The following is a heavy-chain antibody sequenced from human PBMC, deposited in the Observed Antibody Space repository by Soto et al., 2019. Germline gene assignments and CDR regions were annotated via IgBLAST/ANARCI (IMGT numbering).Heavy chain of an antibody. CDR3: AKDGLSRYYYYGMDV. V-gene: IGHV3-23*01. CDR1: GFTFSSYA. J-gene: IGHJ6*02. CDR2: ISGSGGST. D-gene: IGHD5-12*01. Sequence: GGSLRLSCAASGFTFSSYAMSWFRQAPGKGLEWVSAISGSGGSTYYADSVKGRFTISRDNSKNTLYLQMNSLRAEDTAVYYCAKDGLSRYYYYGMDVWGQGTTVTVSS.